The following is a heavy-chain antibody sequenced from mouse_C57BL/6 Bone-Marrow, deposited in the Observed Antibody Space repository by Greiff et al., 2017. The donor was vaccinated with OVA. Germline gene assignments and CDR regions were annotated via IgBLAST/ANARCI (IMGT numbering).Heavy chain of an antibody. CDR2: IYPGDGDT. CDR1: GYAFSSYW. J-gene: IGHJ2*01. CDR3: ARSHYYGSYFDY. Sequence: VQLQQSGAELVKPGASVKISCKASGYAFSSYWMNWVKQRPGKGLEWIGQIYPGDGDTNYNGKFKGKATLTADKSSSTAYMQLSSLTSEDSAVYFCARSHYYGSYFDYWGQGTTLTVSS. V-gene: IGHV1-80*01. D-gene: IGHD1-1*01.